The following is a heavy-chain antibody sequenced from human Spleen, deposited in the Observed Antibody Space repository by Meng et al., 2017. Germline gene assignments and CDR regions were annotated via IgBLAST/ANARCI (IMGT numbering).Heavy chain of an antibody. V-gene: IGHV1-2*06. D-gene: IGHD6-13*01. J-gene: IGHJ4*02. CDR1: GYTFTDYH. CDR3: ARDEDISAAGKLFGDY. Sequence: ALVKVSCKASGYTFTDYHMHWVRQAPGQGLEWMGRINPKSGDTHYAQKFQGRVTMTGDTSISTAYMELSGLRSDDTAMYYCARDEDISAAGKLFGDYWGQGTLVTVSS. CDR2: INPKSGDT.